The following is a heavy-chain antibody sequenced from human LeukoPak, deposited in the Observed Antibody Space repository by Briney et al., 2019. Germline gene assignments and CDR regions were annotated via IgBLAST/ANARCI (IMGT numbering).Heavy chain of an antibody. D-gene: IGHD2-21*02. CDR1: RFTLTNYF. V-gene: IGHV3-23*01. Sequence: GGSLRLSCAASRFTLTNYFMSWVRQAPGKGLECVSAISGNDRSTNYADYVKGRFTISRDNSKNTLYMQMNSPRAEDTAVYYCARVVGTIRIWHHSFGDGMDVWGQGTTVTVSS. CDR2: ISGNDRST. J-gene: IGHJ6*02. CDR3: ARVVGTIRIWHHSFGDGMDV.